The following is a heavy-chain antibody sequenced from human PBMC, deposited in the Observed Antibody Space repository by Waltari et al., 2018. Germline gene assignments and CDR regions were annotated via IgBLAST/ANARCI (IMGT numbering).Heavy chain of an antibody. CDR2: IYTSGST. CDR1: GGSIRSGSSY. J-gene: IGHJ4*02. V-gene: IGHV4-61*09. D-gene: IGHD3-22*01. Sequence: QVQLQESGPGLVKPSQTLSLTCTVSGGSIRSGSSYSSCIRQPAGKGMEWIGYIYTSGSTNYNPSLKSRVTISVDTSKNQFSLKLSSVTAADTAVYYCARETRGRSGYEYYFDYWGQGTLVTVSS. CDR3: ARETRGRSGYEYYFDY.